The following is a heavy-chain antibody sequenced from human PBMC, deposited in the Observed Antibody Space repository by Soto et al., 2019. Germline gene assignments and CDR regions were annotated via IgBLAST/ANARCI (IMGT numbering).Heavy chain of an antibody. D-gene: IGHD5-12*01. CDR3: ARERGYSGYDPPGVYYYYYEDV. J-gene: IGHJ6*03. CDR2: ISSSGSTI. V-gene: IGHV3-11*01. CDR1: GFTFSDYY. Sequence: PGGSLRLSCAASGFTFSDYYMSWVRQAPGKGLEWVSYISSSGSTIYYADSVKGRFTTSRDNAKDSLYLQMNSLRAEDTAVYYCARERGYSGYDPPGVYYYYYEDVWGKGTTVTVSS.